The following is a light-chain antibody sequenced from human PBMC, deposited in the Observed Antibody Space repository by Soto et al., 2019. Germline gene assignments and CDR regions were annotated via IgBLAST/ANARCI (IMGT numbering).Light chain of an antibody. CDR2: EVS. CDR3: SSYTSSSTPV. CDR1: SRDVGGYNY. Sequence: QAVVTQPASVSGSPGQSITISCTGTSRDVGGYNYVSWYQQHPGKAPKLMIYEVSNRPSGVSNRFSGSKSGNTASLTISGLQAEDEADYYCSSYTSSSTPVFGGGTKLTVL. V-gene: IGLV2-14*01. J-gene: IGLJ3*02.